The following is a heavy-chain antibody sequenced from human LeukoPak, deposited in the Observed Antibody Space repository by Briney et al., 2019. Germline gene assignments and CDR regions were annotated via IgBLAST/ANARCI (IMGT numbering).Heavy chain of an antibody. CDR2: IYTSGST. D-gene: IGHD6-13*01. CDR3: ARDERLAAAGKEYYFDY. V-gene: IGHV4-4*07. CDR1: GGSISSYY. Sequence: KPSETLSLTCTVSGGSISSYYWSWIRQPAGKGLEWIGRIYTSGSTNYNPSLKSRVTMSVDTSKNQLSLKLSSVTAADTAVYYCARDERLAAAGKEYYFDYWGQGTLVTVSS. J-gene: IGHJ4*02.